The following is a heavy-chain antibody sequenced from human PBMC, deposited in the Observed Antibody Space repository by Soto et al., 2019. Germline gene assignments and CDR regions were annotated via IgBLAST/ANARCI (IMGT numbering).Heavy chain of an antibody. CDR1: SDSITSGSYY. V-gene: IGHV4-39*01. D-gene: IGHD3-3*01. CDR3: ARQDPYYDFWSADYGLGSFDY. Sequence: QLQLQESGPGLVQPSGTLSLSCIVSSDSITSGSYYWGWLRQPPGNGLEWIGGIHYTWTTHYSPALKSRVNLPVVTSKTQFSLKLSSVTAADTALYYCARQDPYYDFWSADYGLGSFDYWGPGSLVTVSS. CDR2: IHYTWTT. J-gene: IGHJ4*02.